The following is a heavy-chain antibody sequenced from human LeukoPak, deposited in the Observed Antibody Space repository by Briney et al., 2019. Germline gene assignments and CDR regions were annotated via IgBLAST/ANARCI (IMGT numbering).Heavy chain of an antibody. CDR3: ARAHLSETDFDY. J-gene: IGHJ4*02. D-gene: IGHD3-3*01. V-gene: IGHV4-59*01. CDR2: TYYSGTT. Sequence: PSETLSLTCTVSGGSISGYYWNWIRQSPEKGLEWIGYTYYSGTTNYNPSLKSRLTISLDTSNNQFSLKLSSVTAADTAVYYCARAHLSETDFDYWGQGALVTVTS. CDR1: GGSISGYY.